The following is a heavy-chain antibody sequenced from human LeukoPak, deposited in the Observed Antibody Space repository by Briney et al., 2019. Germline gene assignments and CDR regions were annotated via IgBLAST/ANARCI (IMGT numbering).Heavy chain of an antibody. D-gene: IGHD3-9*01. CDR1: GFTFSNYA. CDR2: ITGSGGGT. CDR3: AKWGDYDVLTGYYDPDY. J-gene: IGHJ4*02. V-gene: IGHV3-23*01. Sequence: GASLRLSCAASGFTFSNYAMSWVRQAPGKGLEWVSAITGSGGGTYYADSVKGRFTIYRDNSKNALYLQMNSLRAEDTAVYYYAKWGDYDVLTGYYDPDYWGQGTLVTVSS.